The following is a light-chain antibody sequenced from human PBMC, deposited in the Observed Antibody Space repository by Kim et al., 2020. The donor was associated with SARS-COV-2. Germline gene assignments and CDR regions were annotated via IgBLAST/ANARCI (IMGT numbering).Light chain of an antibody. V-gene: IGKV3-20*01. CDR3: QQYDTSPRT. CDR2: RAS. CDR1: QSFISTY. Sequence: LSPGGRATLSCRARQSFISTYIAWYQQKPVHAPRLLIYRASSRATGIPDRFSGSGSGTDFTLTISRLEPEDFAVYYCQQYDTSPRTFGQGTKLEI. J-gene: IGKJ2*01.